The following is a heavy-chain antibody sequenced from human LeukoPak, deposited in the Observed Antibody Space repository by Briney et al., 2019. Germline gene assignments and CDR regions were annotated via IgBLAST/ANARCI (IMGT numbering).Heavy chain of an antibody. D-gene: IGHD3-22*01. CDR3: ARGPRAPYYDSSGYYYVGEYYFDY. J-gene: IGHJ4*02. Sequence: SETLSLTCTVSGGSISSSSYYWGWIRQPPGKGLEWIGSIYYSGSTYYNPSLKSRVTISVDTSKNQFSLKLSSVTAADTAVYYCARGPRAPYYDSSGYYYVGEYYFDYWGQGTLVTVSS. V-gene: IGHV4-39*07. CDR2: IYYSGST. CDR1: GGSISSSSYY.